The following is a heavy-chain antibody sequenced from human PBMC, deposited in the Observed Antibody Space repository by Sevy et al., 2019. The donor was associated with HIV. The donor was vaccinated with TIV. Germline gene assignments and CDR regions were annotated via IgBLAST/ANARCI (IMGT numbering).Heavy chain of an antibody. CDR3: ARDRDYDYIWGTYPYRDS. V-gene: IGHV1-18*01. CDR2: ISAYNGNT. CDR1: GYIFTSYG. J-gene: IGHJ4*02. D-gene: IGHD3-16*01. Sequence: ASVNVSCKASGYIFTSYGISWVRQAPGQGLEWMGWISAYNGNTNYAQKFQGRVTMTTDTSTSTAYMELRSLRSDDSAMYYCARDRDYDYIWGTYPYRDSWGQGTLVTVSS.